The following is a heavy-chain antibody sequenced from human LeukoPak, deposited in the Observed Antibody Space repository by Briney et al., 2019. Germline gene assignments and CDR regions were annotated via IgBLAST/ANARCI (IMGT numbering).Heavy chain of an antibody. Sequence: GASVKVSCKASGYTFTSYAMHWVRQAPGQRLEWMGWINAGNGNTKYSQKFQGRVTITRDTSASTAYMELSSLRSEDTAVCYCARADIVVVPAPGDYWGQGTLVTVSS. CDR2: INAGNGNT. CDR1: GYTFTSYA. V-gene: IGHV1-3*01. CDR3: ARADIVVVPAPGDY. D-gene: IGHD2-2*01. J-gene: IGHJ4*02.